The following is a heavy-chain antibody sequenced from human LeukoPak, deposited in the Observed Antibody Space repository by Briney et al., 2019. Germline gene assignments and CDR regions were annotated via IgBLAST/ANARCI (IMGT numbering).Heavy chain of an antibody. J-gene: IGHJ6*02. CDR3: ARGARRYSSSWGYYYGMDV. CDR1: GGSFSGYY. CDR2: INHSGST. Sequence: SETLSLTCAVYGGSFSGYYWSWIRQSPGKGLEWIGEINHSGSTNYNPSLKSRVTISVDTSKNQFPLKLSSATAADTAVYYCARGARRYSSSWGYYYGMDVWGQGTTVTVSS. V-gene: IGHV4-34*01. D-gene: IGHD6-13*01.